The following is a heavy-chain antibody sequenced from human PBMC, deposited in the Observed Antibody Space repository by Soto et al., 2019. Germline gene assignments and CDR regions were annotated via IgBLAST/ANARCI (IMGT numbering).Heavy chain of an antibody. V-gene: IGHV3-33*06. CDR2: IWAHGTDQ. D-gene: IGHD1-1*01. CDR1: GYSITNNG. CDR3: GKDIRSGSIDY. J-gene: IGHJ4*02. Sequence: QVRLVQSGGGVVQPGRSLTLSCAASGYSITNNGMHWVRQAPGKGLEWVALIWAHGTDQYYADSVKGRFTVSRDTSTNTVYLQMNSLRAEDTAIYYCGKDIRSGSIDYWGQGTLVTVSS.